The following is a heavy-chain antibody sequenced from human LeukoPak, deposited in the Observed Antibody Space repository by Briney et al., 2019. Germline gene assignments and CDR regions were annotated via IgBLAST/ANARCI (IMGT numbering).Heavy chain of an antibody. CDR1: GASIGTGGFY. V-gene: IGHV4-31*03. J-gene: IGHJ6*02. D-gene: IGHD3-10*01. CDR3: ARDHSYYFGSQTSTLDV. Sequence: TLSLTCTISGASIGTGGFYWTWIRQPPGEGLEWIGYIYYTGSVDYNASLKSRLTISLDTSKNQFSLKLNSVTAADTAVYYCARDHSYYFGSQTSTLDVWGQGTAVTVSS. CDR2: IYYTGSV.